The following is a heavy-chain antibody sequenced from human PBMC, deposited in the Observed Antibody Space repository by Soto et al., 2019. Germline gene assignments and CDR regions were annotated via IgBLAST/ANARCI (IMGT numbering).Heavy chain of an antibody. D-gene: IGHD3-3*01. CDR3: ARAAYKYYDFWSGPSHAFDI. Sequence: TLSLTCTVSGGSISSGGYYWSWIRQHPGKGLEWIGYIYYSGSTYYNPSLKSRVTISVDTSKNQFSLKLSSVTAADTAVYYCARAAYKYYDFWSGPSHAFDIWGQGTMVTVSS. CDR1: GGSISSGGYY. J-gene: IGHJ3*02. CDR2: IYYSGST. V-gene: IGHV4-31*03.